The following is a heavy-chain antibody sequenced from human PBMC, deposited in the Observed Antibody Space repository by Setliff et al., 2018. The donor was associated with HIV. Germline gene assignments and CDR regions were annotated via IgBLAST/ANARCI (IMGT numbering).Heavy chain of an antibody. CDR3: ARHSRPYYYDSSGYSYYFDY. J-gene: IGHJ4*02. Sequence: GESLKISCKGSGYSFTSYWIGWVRQMPGKGLEWMGIIYPGDSDTRYSPSFQGQVTISADKSISTAYLQWSSLKASDTAMYYCARHSRPYYYDSSGYSYYFDYWGQGTLVTAPQ. CDR2: IYPGDSDT. CDR1: GYSFTSYW. V-gene: IGHV5-51*01. D-gene: IGHD3-22*01.